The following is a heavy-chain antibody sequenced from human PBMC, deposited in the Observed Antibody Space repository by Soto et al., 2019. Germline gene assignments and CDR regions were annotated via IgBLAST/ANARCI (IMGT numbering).Heavy chain of an antibody. D-gene: IGHD3-22*01. V-gene: IGHV3-7*01. CDR1: GFTFSSYW. Sequence: PGGSLRLSCAASGFTFSSYWMSWVRQAPGKGLEWVANIKQDGSEKYYVDSVKGRFTISRDNAKNSLYLQMNSLRAEDTAVYYCTREGDGSGFFSDFWGQGALVTVSS. CDR2: IKQDGSEK. CDR3: TREGDGSGFFSDF. J-gene: IGHJ4*02.